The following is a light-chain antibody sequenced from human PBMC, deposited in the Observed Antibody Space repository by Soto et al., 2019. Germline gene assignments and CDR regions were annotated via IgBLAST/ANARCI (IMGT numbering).Light chain of an antibody. J-gene: IGKJ5*01. Sequence: DIQMTQSPSTLSASVGDRVPITCRASQSISSWLAWYQQKPGKAPKLLIYDASSLESGVPSRFSGSGSGTEFTLTISSLQPDDFATYYCQQSYSVPITFGQGTRLEIK. CDR2: DAS. CDR3: QQSYSVPIT. CDR1: QSISSW. V-gene: IGKV1-5*01.